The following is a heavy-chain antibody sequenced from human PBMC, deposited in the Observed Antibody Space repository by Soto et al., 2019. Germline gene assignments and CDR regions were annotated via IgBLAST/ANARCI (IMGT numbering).Heavy chain of an antibody. CDR1: GFKFTDYG. J-gene: IGHJ4*02. D-gene: IGHD3-22*01. V-gene: IGHV3-33*01. Sequence: QVQLVESGGGVVQPGRSLRLSCVASGFKFTDYGLNWVRQTPGKGLEWVAISWFDGSIAYYAESVKGRFTISRDDSRNTVYLHMNSLRGEDTAMYYCARDGARIDSSGKFDYWGQETQVTVSS. CDR3: ARDGARIDSSGKFDY. CDR2: SWFDGSIA.